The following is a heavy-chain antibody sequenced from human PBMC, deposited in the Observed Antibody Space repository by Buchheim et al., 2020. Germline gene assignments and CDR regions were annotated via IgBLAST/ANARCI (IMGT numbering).Heavy chain of an antibody. CDR3: ARINGGRSSGYENDGMDV. V-gene: IGHV4-31*03. CDR2: LYYSGTT. CDR1: GGSISSGGYY. D-gene: IGHD5-12*01. Sequence: QVQLQESGPGLVKPSQTLSLTCTVSGGSISSGGYYWSWIRQHPGKGLEWIGNLYYSGTTNYNPSLKSRVTISGDTSNNQFSLKLSSVTAADTAVYYCARINGGRSSGYENDGMDVWGQGTT. J-gene: IGHJ6*02.